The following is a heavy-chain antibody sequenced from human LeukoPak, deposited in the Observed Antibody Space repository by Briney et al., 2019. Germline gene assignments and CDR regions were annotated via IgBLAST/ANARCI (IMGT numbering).Heavy chain of an antibody. V-gene: IGHV4-39*01. D-gene: IGHD3-3*01. Sequence: SETLSLTCTASGGSISSSSYYWGWIRQPPGKGLEWIGSIYYSGSTYYNPSLKSRVTISVDTSKNRFSLKLSSVTAADTAVYYCARHSAYYDFWSGYSTFDYWGQGTLVTVSS. CDR2: IYYSGST. CDR3: ARHSAYYDFWSGYSTFDY. J-gene: IGHJ4*02. CDR1: GGSISSSSYY.